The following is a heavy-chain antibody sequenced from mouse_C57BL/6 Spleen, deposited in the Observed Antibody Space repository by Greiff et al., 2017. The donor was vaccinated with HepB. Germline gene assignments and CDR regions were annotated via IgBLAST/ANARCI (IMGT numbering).Heavy chain of an antibody. CDR3: TSPYDRGAWYFDY. V-gene: IGHV1-15*01. D-gene: IGHD2-12*01. J-gene: IGHJ2*01. CDR2: IDPETGGT. Sequence: QVQLQQSGAELVRPGASVTLSCKASGYTFTDYEMHWVKQTPVHGLEWIGAIDPETGGTAYNQKFKGKAILTADKSSSTAYMELRSLTSEDSAVYYCTSPYDRGAWYFDYWGQGTTLTVSS. CDR1: GYTFTDYE.